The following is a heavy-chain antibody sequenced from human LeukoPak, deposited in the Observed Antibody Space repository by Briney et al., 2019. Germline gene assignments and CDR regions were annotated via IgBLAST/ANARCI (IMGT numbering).Heavy chain of an antibody. CDR1: GFTFSSYA. D-gene: IGHD1-26*01. V-gene: IGHV3-30-3*01. Sequence: GGSLRLSCAASGFTFSSYAMHWVRKAPGKGLEWVAVISYDGSNKYYADSVKGRFTISRDNSKNTLYLQMNSLRAEDTAVYFCARAGGSFLLYFDYWGQGTLVTVSS. J-gene: IGHJ4*02. CDR3: ARAGGSFLLYFDY. CDR2: ISYDGSNK.